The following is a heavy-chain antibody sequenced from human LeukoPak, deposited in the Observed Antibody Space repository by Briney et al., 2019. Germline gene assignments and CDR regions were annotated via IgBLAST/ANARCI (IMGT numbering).Heavy chain of an antibody. Sequence: GASVKVSFKASGYTFTSYGISWVRQAPGQGLEWMGCIGAYNGNTNYAQKFQGTVTMTTDTSTSTAYMEVRSLRSDDTAVYYCARAGSNSNYPSEIRFDPWGQGTLVTVSS. V-gene: IGHV1-18*01. CDR2: IGAYNGNT. D-gene: IGHD4-11*01. CDR3: ARAGSNSNYPSEIRFDP. J-gene: IGHJ5*02. CDR1: GYTFTSYG.